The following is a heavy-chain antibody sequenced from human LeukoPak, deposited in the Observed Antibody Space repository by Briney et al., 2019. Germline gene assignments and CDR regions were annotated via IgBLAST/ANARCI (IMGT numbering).Heavy chain of an antibody. J-gene: IGHJ5*02. Sequence: PGGSLRLSCAASGFTFSSYGMHWVRQAPGKGLEWVAVISYDGSNKYYADSVKGRFTISRDNSKNTLYLQMNSLRAEDTDVYYCAKDDGSGSYSAHWFDPWGQGTLVTVSS. CDR3: AKDDGSGSYSAHWFDP. V-gene: IGHV3-30*18. D-gene: IGHD3-10*01. CDR2: ISYDGSNK. CDR1: GFTFSSYG.